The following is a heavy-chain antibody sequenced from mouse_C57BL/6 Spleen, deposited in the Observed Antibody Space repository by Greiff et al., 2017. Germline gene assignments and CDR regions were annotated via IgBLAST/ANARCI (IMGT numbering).Heavy chain of an antibody. CDR1: GYTFTTYP. J-gene: IGHJ4*01. CDR3: ARGGGFQYYYAMDY. CDR2: FHPYNDDT. V-gene: IGHV1-47*01. Sequence: VQLQQSGAELVKPGASVKMSCKASGYTFTTYPIEWMQQNHGKSLEWIGNFHPYNDDTKYNEKFKGKATLTVEKSTSTVYLELSRLASDNSAVYYGARGGGFQYYYAMDYWGQGTSVTVSS.